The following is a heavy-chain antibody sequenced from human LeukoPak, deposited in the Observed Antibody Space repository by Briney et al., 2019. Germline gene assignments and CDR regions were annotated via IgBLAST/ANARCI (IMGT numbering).Heavy chain of an antibody. CDR3: ARDDGSFMSHFDY. V-gene: IGHV3-48*03. J-gene: IGHJ4*02. CDR1: GFTFSSYE. D-gene: IGHD3-10*01. Sequence: PGGSLRLSCAASGFTFSSYEVNWVRQAPGKGLEWVSYISSSGSTIYYADSVKGRFTISRDNAKNSLYLQMNSLRAEDTAVYYCARDDGSFMSHFDYWGQGTLVTVSS. CDR2: ISSSGSTI.